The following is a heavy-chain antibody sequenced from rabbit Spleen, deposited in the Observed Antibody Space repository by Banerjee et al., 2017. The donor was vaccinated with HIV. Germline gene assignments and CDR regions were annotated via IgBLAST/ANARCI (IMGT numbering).Heavy chain of an antibody. J-gene: IGHJ6*01. V-gene: IGHV1S45*01. CDR2: IYTGSSDYT. CDR3: ARDTGSSFSSYGMDL. D-gene: IGHD8-1*01. CDR1: GFTISSSYW. Sequence: QEKLEESGGDLVKPEGSLTLTCAASGFTISSSYWICWVRQAPGKGLEWIACIYTGSSDYTHYASWAKGRFTCSKTSSTTVTLQMTSLTVADTATYFCARDTGSSFSSYGMDLWGQGTLVTVS.